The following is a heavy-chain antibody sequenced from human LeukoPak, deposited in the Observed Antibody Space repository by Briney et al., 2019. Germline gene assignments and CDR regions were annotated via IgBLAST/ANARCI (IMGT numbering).Heavy chain of an antibody. CDR1: GFTFSSYG. CDR3: ATGGYDYYLVY. J-gene: IGHJ4*02. V-gene: IGHV3-33*01. CDR2: IWYDGSNK. Sequence: GRSLRLSCAASGFTFSSYGMHWVRQAPGKGLEWVAVIWYDGSNKYYADSVKGRCTISRDNSKNTLYLQMNSLRAEDTAVYYCATGGYDYYLVYWGQGTLVTVSS. D-gene: IGHD5-12*01.